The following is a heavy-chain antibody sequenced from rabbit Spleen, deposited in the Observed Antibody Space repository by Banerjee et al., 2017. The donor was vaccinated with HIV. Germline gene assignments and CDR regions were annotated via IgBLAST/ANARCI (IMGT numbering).Heavy chain of an antibody. CDR3: ARDTSSSFSSYGMDL. V-gene: IGHV1S45*01. Sequence: QEQLEESGGGLVKPGASLTLTCTASGVSFGFSSYMCWIRQAPGKGLEWIACIEVGSSAFSYFAIWAKGRFTISKTSSTTVTLQMTSLTAADTATYFCARDTSSSFSSYGMDLWGQGTLVTVS. D-gene: IGHD1-1*01. CDR1: GVSFGFSSY. J-gene: IGHJ3*01. CDR2: IEVGSSAFS.